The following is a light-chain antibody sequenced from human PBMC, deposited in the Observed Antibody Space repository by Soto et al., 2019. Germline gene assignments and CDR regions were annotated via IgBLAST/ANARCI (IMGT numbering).Light chain of an antibody. CDR3: HKSPYWPPIT. CDR1: QRVSTF. J-gene: IGKJ5*01. Sequence: EIVLTQSPGTLSLSPGDRATLSCRASQRVSTFLAWYQQRPGQAPRLLISEASNRATGIPARFSGSGSGTDFTPTISRIEPADFAIHYCHKSPYWPPITLGQGTRMEIK. V-gene: IGKV3-11*01. CDR2: EAS.